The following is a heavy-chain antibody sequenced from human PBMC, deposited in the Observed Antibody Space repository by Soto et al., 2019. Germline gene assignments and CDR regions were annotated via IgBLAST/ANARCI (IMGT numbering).Heavy chain of an antibody. CDR3: ASALRISLGEIDY. D-gene: IGHD2-15*01. Sequence: QVQLQESGPGLVKPSQTLSLTCTVSGDSIRSASYHWTWIRQHPGKGLEWIGYIYYSGSTYYNPSRKSRVTISVDTSKNQFSLKLTSVTAADTAVYFCASALRISLGEIDYWGQGSLVTVSS. J-gene: IGHJ4*02. CDR1: GDSIRSASYH. CDR2: IYYSGST. V-gene: IGHV4-31*03.